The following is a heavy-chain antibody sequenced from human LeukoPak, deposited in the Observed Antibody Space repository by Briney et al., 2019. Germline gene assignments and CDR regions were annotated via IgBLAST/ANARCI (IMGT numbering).Heavy chain of an antibody. Sequence: GASVKVSCKASGYTFPDYFMHWVRQAPGQGLEWVGRINPNTGAINYAQKLQGRVTLTRDTSISTAYTELSGLTSDDTAVYYCTVRKLAVTGPVNAFEIWGQGTMVTVSS. CDR3: TVRKLAVTGPVNAFEI. V-gene: IGHV1-2*06. J-gene: IGHJ3*02. D-gene: IGHD6-19*01. CDR2: INPNTGAI. CDR1: GYTFPDYF.